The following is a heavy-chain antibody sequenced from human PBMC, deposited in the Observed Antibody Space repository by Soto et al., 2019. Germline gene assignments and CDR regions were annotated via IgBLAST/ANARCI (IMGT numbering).Heavy chain of an antibody. V-gene: IGHV3-23*01. J-gene: IGHJ6*03. CDR3: ATTGRITMVRGKVPRGVMDV. CDR2: ISGSGGST. D-gene: IGHD3-10*01. Sequence: PGGSLRLSCAASGFTFSSYAMSWVRQAPGKGLEWVSAISGSGGSTYYADSVKGRFTISRDNSKNTLYLQMNSLRAEDTAVYYCATTGRITMVRGKVPRGVMDVWGKGTTVTVSS. CDR1: GFTFSSYA.